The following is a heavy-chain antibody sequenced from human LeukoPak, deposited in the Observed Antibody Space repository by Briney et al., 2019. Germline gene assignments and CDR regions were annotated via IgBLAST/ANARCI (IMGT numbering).Heavy chain of an antibody. Sequence: GGSLRLSCAASGFTFSSYGMHWVRQAPGKGLEWVAVIWYDGSNKYYADSVKGRFTISRDNSKNTLYLQINSLRAEDTAVYYCARDPTSGDYYFDYWGQGTLVTVSS. V-gene: IGHV3-33*01. CDR3: ARDPTSGDYYFDY. J-gene: IGHJ4*02. CDR2: IWYDGSNK. CDR1: GFTFSSYG. D-gene: IGHD2-21*02.